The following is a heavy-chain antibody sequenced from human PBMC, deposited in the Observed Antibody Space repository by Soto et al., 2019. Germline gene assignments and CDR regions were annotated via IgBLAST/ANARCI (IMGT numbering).Heavy chain of an antibody. Sequence: PGGSLRLSCASSGFTFASYNMLWVRQAPGKGLEWVASISTNRDYIYYADSVKGRFTVSRDNAKNSLYLEMNTLRDEDTAVYYCENGGSAGTLTAGVYYYYYPMDVWGQGTTVTVSS. CDR3: ENGGSAGTLTAGVYYYYYPMDV. D-gene: IGHD3-16*01. CDR2: ISTNRDYI. CDR1: GFTFASYN. J-gene: IGHJ6*02. V-gene: IGHV3-21*01.